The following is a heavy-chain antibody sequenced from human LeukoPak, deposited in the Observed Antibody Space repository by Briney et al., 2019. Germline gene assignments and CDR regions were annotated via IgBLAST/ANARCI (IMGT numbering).Heavy chain of an antibody. V-gene: IGHV4-39*07. Sequence: NPSETLSLTCTVSGGSISSPSSYWGWIRQPPGRGLEWIATISYSGSTYYNPSLKSRVTISVDTSKNQFSLKLSSVTAADTAVYYCARRGHWLLAPWGQGTLVTVSS. D-gene: IGHD3-9*01. CDR3: ARRGHWLLAP. CDR1: GGSISSPSSY. CDR2: ISYSGST. J-gene: IGHJ4*02.